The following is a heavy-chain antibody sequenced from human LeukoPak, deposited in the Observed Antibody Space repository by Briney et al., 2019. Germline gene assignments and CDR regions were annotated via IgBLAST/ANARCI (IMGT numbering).Heavy chain of an antibody. V-gene: IGHV3-23*01. CDR1: GFTFSSFE. J-gene: IGHJ5*02. D-gene: IGHD6-13*01. Sequence: PGGSLRLSCGASGFTFSSFEMNWVRLAPGKGLEWVSAISGSGGSTYYADSVKGRFTISRDNSKNTLYLQMNSLRAEDTAVYYCARLAAGTGDWFDPWGQGTLVTVSS. CDR2: ISGSGGST. CDR3: ARLAAGTGDWFDP.